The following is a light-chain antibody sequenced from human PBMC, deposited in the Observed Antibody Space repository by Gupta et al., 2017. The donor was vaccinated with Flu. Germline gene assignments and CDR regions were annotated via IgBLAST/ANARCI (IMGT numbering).Light chain of an antibody. J-gene: IGKJ5*01. CDR3: HQYGTSLPRT. CDR2: GAS. Sequence: EIVLTQSPGTLSLSPGEGATLSCRATQNVSNKIVWYQQKPGQAPRLLIYGASNRAPRTPDRFSGSGSETDFTLTISRLEPEDFPVYFCHQYGTSLPRTFGQGTRLEMK. CDR1: QNVSNK. V-gene: IGKV3-20*01.